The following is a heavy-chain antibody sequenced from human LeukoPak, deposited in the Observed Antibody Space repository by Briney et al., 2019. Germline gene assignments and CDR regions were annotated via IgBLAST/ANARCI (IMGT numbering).Heavy chain of an antibody. D-gene: IGHD1-20*01. Sequence: GGSLRLSCAASGFIFSSYSMSWVRQAPGKGLEWVSVITGSGGNTYYADSVKGRFTISRDNSKNTLYLQMNSLRAEDTAVYYCAKALSITGNPESGWGQGTLVTVSS. CDR2: ITGSGGNT. V-gene: IGHV3-23*01. J-gene: IGHJ4*02. CDR3: AKALSITGNPESG. CDR1: GFIFSSYS.